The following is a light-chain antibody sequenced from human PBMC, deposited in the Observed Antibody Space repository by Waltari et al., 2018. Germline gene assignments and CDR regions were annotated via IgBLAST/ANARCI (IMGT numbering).Light chain of an antibody. CDR2: GTS. V-gene: IGLV1-40*01. J-gene: IGLJ2*01. CDR3: QSYDSSLSGSV. Sequence: QSGLTQPPSVSGAPGQRVTISCTGSSSNIGAGYDVHWYQLLPGTAPKLLIYGTSNRPSGVPDRCSGSKSGTSASLAITGLQPEDEAGYYCQSYDSSLSGSVFGGGTKLTVL. CDR1: SSNIGAGYD.